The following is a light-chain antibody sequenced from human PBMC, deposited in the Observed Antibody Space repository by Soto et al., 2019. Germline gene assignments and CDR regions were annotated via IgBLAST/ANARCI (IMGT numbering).Light chain of an antibody. Sequence: EIVLTQSPATLSLSPGERATLSCRASQSIRNSLAWYQQKPGQAPRLLIYDASNRATGIPARFSGSGSGTDFTLTISSLEPEDFAVYYCQQRGEWPPGATFGQGTRLENK. CDR3: QQRGEWPPGAT. CDR2: DAS. V-gene: IGKV3-11*01. CDR1: QSIRNS. J-gene: IGKJ5*01.